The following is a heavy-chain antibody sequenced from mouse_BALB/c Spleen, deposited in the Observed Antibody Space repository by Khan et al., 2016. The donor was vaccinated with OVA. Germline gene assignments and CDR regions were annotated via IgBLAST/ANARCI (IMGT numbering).Heavy chain of an antibody. CDR1: GYTFTSYW. CDR3: TRWGYWFAY. V-gene: IGHV1-5*01. J-gene: IGHJ3*01. Sequence: VQLKQSGTVLARPGASVKMSCKASGYTFTSYWMHWVKQRPGQGLAWIGAIYPGNSDTRSNQKFKGKAKLTAVTSASTADMELISLTNEDSAVYYCTRWGYWFAYWGQGTLVTVSA. D-gene: IGHD3-1*01. CDR2: IYPGNSDT.